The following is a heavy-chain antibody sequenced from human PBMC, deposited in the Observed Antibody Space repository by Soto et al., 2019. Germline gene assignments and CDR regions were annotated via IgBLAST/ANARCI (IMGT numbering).Heavy chain of an antibody. J-gene: IGHJ6*02. D-gene: IGHD6-13*01. Sequence: SETLSLTCTVSGGSISSSSYYWGWIRQPPGKGLEWIGSIYYSGSTYYNQSLKNQDTISVDTSKKKFSLKLNSMTAADTAVKNCASRRTPAPIAAAGESYYYYGMDVWGQGTTVT. V-gene: IGHV4-39*01. CDR2: IYYSGST. CDR1: GGSISSSSYY. CDR3: ASRRTPAPIAAAGESYYYYGMDV.